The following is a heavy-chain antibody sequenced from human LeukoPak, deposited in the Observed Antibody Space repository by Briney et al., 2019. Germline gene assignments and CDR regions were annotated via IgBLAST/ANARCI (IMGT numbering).Heavy chain of an antibody. J-gene: IGHJ5*02. D-gene: IGHD3-16*01. V-gene: IGHV3-30*04. CDR3: ARDWGLDT. Sequence: GGSLRLSCATSGFTFNIYTMVWLRQAPGKGLEWVAVLRGDGTTKFYTDSVKDRFTISRDTAKNTLFLQMNSLRADDTAVYYCARDWGLDTWGRGTLVAVSS. CDR2: LRGDGTTK. CDR1: GFTFNIYT.